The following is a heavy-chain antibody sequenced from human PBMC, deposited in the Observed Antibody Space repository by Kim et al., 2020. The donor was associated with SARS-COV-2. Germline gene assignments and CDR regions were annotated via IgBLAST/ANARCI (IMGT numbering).Heavy chain of an antibody. CDR2: IYPGDSDT. Sequence: GESLKISCKGSGYSFTSYWIGWVRQMPGKGLEWMGIIYPGDSDTRYSPSFQGQVTISADKSISTAYLQWSSLKASDTAMYYCARHGAYYDSSGYYLGDWFDPWGQGTLVTVSS. D-gene: IGHD3-22*01. J-gene: IGHJ5*02. CDR3: ARHGAYYDSSGYYLGDWFDP. V-gene: IGHV5-51*01. CDR1: GYSFTSYW.